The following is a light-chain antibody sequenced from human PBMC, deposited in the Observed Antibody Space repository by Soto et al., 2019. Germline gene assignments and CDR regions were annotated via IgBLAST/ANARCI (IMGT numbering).Light chain of an antibody. CDR1: QGIGSY. Sequence: QMTQSPSSLSASIGDRVTITCRASQGIGSYLAWYQQRPGKVPQLLISAASTLQSGVPSRFSGSGSGTDFTLTINSLQPEDGATYYCQKDNSGPLTFGGGTNVDI. CDR3: QKDNSGPLT. V-gene: IGKV1-27*01. J-gene: IGKJ4*01. CDR2: AAS.